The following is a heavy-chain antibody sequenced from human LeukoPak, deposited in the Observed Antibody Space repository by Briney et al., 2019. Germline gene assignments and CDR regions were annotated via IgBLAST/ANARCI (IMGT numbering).Heavy chain of an antibody. CDR2: ISSSSSYI. J-gene: IGHJ4*02. V-gene: IGHV3-21*04. Sequence: GGSLRLSCAASGFTFSSYSMNWVRQAPGKGLEWVSSISSSSSYIYYADSVKGRFTISRDSAKNSLYLQMNSLRAEDTAVYYCAKGGPFRYFDYYFDYWGQGTLVTVSS. CDR1: GFTFSSYS. CDR3: AKGGPFRYFDYYFDY. D-gene: IGHD3-9*01.